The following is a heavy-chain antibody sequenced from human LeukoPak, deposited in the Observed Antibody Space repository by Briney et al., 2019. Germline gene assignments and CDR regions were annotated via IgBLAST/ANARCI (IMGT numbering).Heavy chain of an antibody. J-gene: IGHJ4*02. V-gene: IGHV1-2*02. CDR3: ARVIRWDGADFDY. D-gene: IGHD4-23*01. CDR2: INPNSGGT. CDR1: GYTFTGYY. Sequence: ASVKVSCKASGYTFTGYYMHWVRQAPGQGLEWMGWINPNSGGTNYAQKFQGRVTMTRDTSISTAYMELSRLRSDDTAVYYCARVIRWDGADFDYWGQGTLVTVSS.